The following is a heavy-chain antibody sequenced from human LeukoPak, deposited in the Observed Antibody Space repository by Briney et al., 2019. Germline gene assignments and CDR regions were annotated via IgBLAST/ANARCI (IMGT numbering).Heavy chain of an antibody. D-gene: IGHD3-10*01. CDR3: AREAGGSGSYYKRFDP. CDR2: ISGSGGGT. V-gene: IGHV3-23*01. CDR1: GFTFSSYV. J-gene: IGHJ5*02. Sequence: GGSLRLSCAASGFTFSSYVMSWVRQPPGKGLEWVSGISGSGGGTYYADSVKGRFTISRDNSKNTLYLQMNSLRAEDTAVYYCAREAGGSGSYYKRFDPWGQGTLVTVSS.